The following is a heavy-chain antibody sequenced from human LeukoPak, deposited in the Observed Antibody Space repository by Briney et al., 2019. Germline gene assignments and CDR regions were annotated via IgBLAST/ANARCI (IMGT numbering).Heavy chain of an antibody. CDR1: GGSFSGYY. CDR2: INHSGST. J-gene: IGHJ5*02. CDR3: ARRYCSGGSCYSSGWFDP. V-gene: IGHV4-34*01. D-gene: IGHD2-15*01. Sequence: SSETLSLTCAVYGGSFSGYYWSWIRQPPGKGLEWIGEINHSGSTNYNPSLKSRVTISVDTSKNQFSLKLSSVTAADTAVYYCARRYCSGGSCYSSGWFDPWGQGTLVTVSS.